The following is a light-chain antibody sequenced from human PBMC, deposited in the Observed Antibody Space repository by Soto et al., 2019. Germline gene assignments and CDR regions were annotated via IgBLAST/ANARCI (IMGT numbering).Light chain of an antibody. V-gene: IGKV3-15*01. CDR3: QQYTNTNNPWM. J-gene: IGKJ1*01. CDR2: GAS. Sequence: ERVMAQSPATLSVSLGERATRSCRGSQSVSSNLAWYQQKPGQAPRLLIYGASTRGTGIPARFSGSGSGTEFTLIISGLQPDDSATYYCQQYTNTNNPWMFGQGTKVDIK. CDR1: QSVSSN.